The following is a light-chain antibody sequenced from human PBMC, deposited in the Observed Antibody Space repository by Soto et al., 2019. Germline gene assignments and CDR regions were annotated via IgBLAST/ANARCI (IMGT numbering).Light chain of an antibody. J-gene: IGKJ1*01. CDR3: QQYSTYTPRT. CDR1: QTISSW. Sequence: DIQMTQSPSTLSGSVGDRVTITCRASQTISSWLAWYQQKPGKAPKLLIYAASSLQSGVPSRFSGSGSGTDFTLTISSLQPDDFATYYCQQYSTYTPRTFGQGTKVDIK. V-gene: IGKV1-5*01. CDR2: AAS.